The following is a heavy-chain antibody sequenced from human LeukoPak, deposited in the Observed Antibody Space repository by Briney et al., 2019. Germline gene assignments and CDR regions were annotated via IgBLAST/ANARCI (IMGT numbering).Heavy chain of an antibody. V-gene: IGHV3-7*01. CDR3: ARAVVYGDYQIFDY. D-gene: IGHD4-17*01. CDR2: IKQDGSEK. Sequence: GGSPRLSCAASGFTFSSYWMSWVRQAPGKGLGWVANIKQDGSEKYYVDSVKGRFTISRDNAKNSLYLQMNSLKAEDTAVYYCARAVVYGDYQIFDYWGQGTLVTVSS. CDR1: GFTFSSYW. J-gene: IGHJ4*02.